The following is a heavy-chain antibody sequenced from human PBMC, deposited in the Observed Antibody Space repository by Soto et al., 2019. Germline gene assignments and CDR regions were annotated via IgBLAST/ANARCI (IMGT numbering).Heavy chain of an antibody. CDR2: INSGSGSM. J-gene: IGHJ5*01. CDR3: AAWTIAACFDF. Sequence: GALGLPLVCLGLSFNRYELNLVRHAPGKGLEWISYINSGSGSMIYAHSVKGRFTISRDSDKSTLYLEMITVTAADTGVCYCAAWTIAACFDFWGQGTLVTVSS. CDR1: GLSFNRYE. V-gene: IGHV3-48*03. D-gene: IGHD6-13*01.